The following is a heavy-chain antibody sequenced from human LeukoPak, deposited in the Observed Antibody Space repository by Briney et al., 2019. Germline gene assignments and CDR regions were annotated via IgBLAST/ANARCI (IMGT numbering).Heavy chain of an antibody. CDR2: INPSGGTT. CDR1: GYIFTSYY. D-gene: IGHD1-7*01. V-gene: IGHV1-46*01. CDR3: ARDLGNYRLGA. J-gene: IGHJ1*01. Sequence: ASVKVSCKAFGYIFTSYYMHWVRQAPGQGLEWMGIINPSGGTTSYAQKFQGRVTMTRDTSTSTVYMGLSSLRSEDTAVYYCARDLGNYRLGAWGQGTLVTVSS.